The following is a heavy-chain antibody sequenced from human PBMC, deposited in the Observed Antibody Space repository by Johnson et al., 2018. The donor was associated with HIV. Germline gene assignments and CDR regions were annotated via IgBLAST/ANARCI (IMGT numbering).Heavy chain of an antibody. V-gene: IGHV3-30-3*01. D-gene: IGHD3-22*01. Sequence: QVQLVESGGGVVQPGRYLSLSCAASGFTFSSYAMHWVRQAPGKGLEWVAVISYDGSNKYYADSVKGRFTISRDNAKNSLFLQMNSLRAEDTAVYYCASDYSDIGGYRLRAYHIWGQGTGVTVSS. CDR3: ASDYSDIGGYRLRAYHI. CDR2: ISYDGSNK. J-gene: IGHJ3*02. CDR1: GFTFSSYA.